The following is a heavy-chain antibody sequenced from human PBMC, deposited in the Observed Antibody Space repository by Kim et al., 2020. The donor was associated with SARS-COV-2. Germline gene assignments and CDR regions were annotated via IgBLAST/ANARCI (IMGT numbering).Heavy chain of an antibody. D-gene: IGHD3-10*01. J-gene: IGHJ6*03. Sequence: SETLSLTCTVSGGSISTYFWSWIRQPPGKGLEWIGYVSYRESTNYNPSLKSRVTISVDTSRNQFSLRLSSVTAADSAVYYCARHARVRTHYYHSLDVWGKGATVTVSS. V-gene: IGHV4-59*08. CDR2: VSYREST. CDR1: GGSISTYF. CDR3: ARHARVRTHYYHSLDV.